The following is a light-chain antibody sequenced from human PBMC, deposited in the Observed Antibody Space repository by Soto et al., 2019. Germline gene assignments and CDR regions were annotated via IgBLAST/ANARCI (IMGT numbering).Light chain of an antibody. V-gene: IGLV2-14*01. CDR1: SGDIGSYNR. Sequence: QSVLTQPASVSGSPGQSITISCTGTSGDIGSYNRVSWYQQHPGKAPKLIIYEVTDRPSGVSNRFSGSKSGNTASLTISGLQAEDEAEYYCSSYPNINTRACVFGTGTKVTV. CDR3: SSYPNINTRACV. J-gene: IGLJ1*01. CDR2: EVT.